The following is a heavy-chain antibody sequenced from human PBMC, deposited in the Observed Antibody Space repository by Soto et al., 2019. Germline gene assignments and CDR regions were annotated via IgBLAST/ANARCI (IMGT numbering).Heavy chain of an antibody. V-gene: IGHV4-30-4*01. Sequence: QVQLQESGPGLVKPSQTLSLTCTVSGGSISSGDYYWSWIRQPPGKGLEWIGYIYYSGSTYYNPSLKRRVTIPVDTSKNQFSLKLSSVTAADTAVYYCASSTVDTAMVRFFDYWGQGTLVTVSS. D-gene: IGHD5-18*01. CDR2: IYYSGST. CDR3: ASSTVDTAMVRFFDY. CDR1: GGSISSGDYY. J-gene: IGHJ4*02.